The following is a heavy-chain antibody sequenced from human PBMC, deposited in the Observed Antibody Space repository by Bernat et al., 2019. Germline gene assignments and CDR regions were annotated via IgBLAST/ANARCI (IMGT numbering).Heavy chain of an antibody. CDR2: ISGSGSST. J-gene: IGHJ5*02. V-gene: IGHV3-23*01. Sequence: EAQLLESGGGLVQPGGSLRLSCAASGFTFSSYAMSWVRQAPGKGLEWVATISGSGSSTYYADSVKGRFTISRDNSKNTLYLQMNSLRAEDTAVYYCAKDRGNNYDRPWFDPWGQGTLVTVSS. CDR3: AKDRGNNYDRPWFDP. CDR1: GFTFSSYA. D-gene: IGHD3-16*01.